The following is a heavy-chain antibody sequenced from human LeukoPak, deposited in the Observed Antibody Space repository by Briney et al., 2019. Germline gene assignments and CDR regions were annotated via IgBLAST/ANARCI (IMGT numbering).Heavy chain of an antibody. J-gene: IGHJ4*02. CDR2: ISSTLYST. V-gene: IGHV3-48*01. CDR1: GFTFSRYN. CDR3: ARSRLTSFDY. Sequence: GGSLRLSCAASGFTFSRYNMIWVRQAPGKGLEWISYISSTLYSTFYTDSVKGRFTISRDNAKNSLFLQMNGLRAEDTAVYYCARSRLTSFDYWGQGTLVAVSS.